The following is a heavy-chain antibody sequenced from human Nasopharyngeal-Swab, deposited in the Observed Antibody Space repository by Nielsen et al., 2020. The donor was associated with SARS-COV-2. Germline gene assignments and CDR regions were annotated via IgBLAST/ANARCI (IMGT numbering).Heavy chain of an antibody. CDR2: INAGNGNT. CDR3: ARDPTVTIDYYYYYYMDV. Sequence: WVRQAPGQRLEWMGWINAGNGNTKYSQKFQGRVTITRDTSASTAYMELSSLRSEDTAVYYCARDPTVTIDYYYYYYMDVWGKGTTVTVSS. J-gene: IGHJ6*03. V-gene: IGHV1-3*01. D-gene: IGHD4-17*01.